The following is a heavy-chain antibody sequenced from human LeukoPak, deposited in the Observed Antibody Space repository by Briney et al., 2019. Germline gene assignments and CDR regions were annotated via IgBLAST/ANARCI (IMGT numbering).Heavy chain of an antibody. D-gene: IGHD3-9*01. Sequence: PGGSLRLSCAASGFTFSSCWMSWVRQAPGKGLEWVANIKQDGSEKYYVDSVKGRFTISRDNAKNSLYLQMNSLRAEDTAVYYCARGLRYFDWSAPYDYWGQGTLVTVSS. V-gene: IGHV3-7*01. CDR2: IKQDGSEK. J-gene: IGHJ4*02. CDR1: GFTFSSCW. CDR3: ARGLRYFDWSAPYDY.